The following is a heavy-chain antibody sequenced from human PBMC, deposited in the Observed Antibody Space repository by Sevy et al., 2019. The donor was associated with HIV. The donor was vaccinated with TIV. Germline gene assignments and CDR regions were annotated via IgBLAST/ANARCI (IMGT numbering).Heavy chain of an antibody. V-gene: IGHV1-46*03. D-gene: IGHD2-2*01. J-gene: IGHJ4*02. CDR3: ARAYCSSTSCYVYFDY. CDR1: GYTFTSYY. CDR2: INPSGGST. Sequence: ASVKVSCKASGYTFTSYYMHWVRQAPGQGLEWMGIINPSGGSTSYAQRFQGRVTMTRDTSTSTVYMELSSLRSEDTAVYYCARAYCSSTSCYVYFDYWGQGTLVTVSS.